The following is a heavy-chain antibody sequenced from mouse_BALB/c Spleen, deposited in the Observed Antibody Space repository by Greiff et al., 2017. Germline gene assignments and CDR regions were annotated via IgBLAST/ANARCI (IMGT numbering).Heavy chain of an antibody. CDR2: INPSNGGT. CDR1: GYTFTSYY. Sequence: VQLQESGAELVKPGASVKLSCKASGYTFTSYYMYWVKQRPGQGLEWIGEINPSNGGTNFNEKFKSKATLTVDKSSSTAYMQLSSLTSEDSAVYYCTRVSVRYYFDYWGQGTTLTVSS. J-gene: IGHJ2*01. CDR3: TRVSVRYYFDY. V-gene: IGHV1S81*02.